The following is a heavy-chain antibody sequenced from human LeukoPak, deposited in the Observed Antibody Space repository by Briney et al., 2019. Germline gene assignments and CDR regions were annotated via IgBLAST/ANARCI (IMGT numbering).Heavy chain of an antibody. V-gene: IGHV5-51*01. Sequence: GESLKISCKCSGYSFTSYWIGWVRQMPEKGLEWMRIIYPGDSDTRYSPSFQGQVTISADKSIRTAYLQWSSLKASDTAIYYCARHHDYGDYGCFDYWGQGTLVTVSS. CDR2: IYPGDSDT. D-gene: IGHD4-17*01. CDR3: ARHHDYGDYGCFDY. CDR1: GYSFTSYW. J-gene: IGHJ4*02.